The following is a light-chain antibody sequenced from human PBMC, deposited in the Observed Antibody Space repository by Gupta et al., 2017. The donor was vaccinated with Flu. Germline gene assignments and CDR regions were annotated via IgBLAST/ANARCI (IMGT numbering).Light chain of an antibody. CDR2: AAY. CDR1: QSISTY. V-gene: IGKV1-39*01. CDR3: QQSFNTPWT. Sequence: GDRVTITCRASQSISTYLNWYQQKPGKAPKLLIYAAYSLQNGAPSTFSGDGSGTDFNLTISSLQPEDFATYHCQQSFNTPWTFGQGTKVGMK. J-gene: IGKJ1*01.